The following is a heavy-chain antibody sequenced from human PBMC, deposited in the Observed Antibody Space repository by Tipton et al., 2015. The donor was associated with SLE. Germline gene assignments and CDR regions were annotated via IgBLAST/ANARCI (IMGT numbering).Heavy chain of an antibody. CDR3: AKQPVAGTRYFDL. D-gene: IGHD6-19*01. V-gene: IGHV3-74*01. Sequence: GSLRLSCAASGFTFSSYWMHWVRQAPGKGLVWVSRTTSDGSTTAYADSVKGRFTVSRDNAKNTLYLQMNSLRAEDTAVYYCAKQPVAGTRYFDLWGRGTLVTVSS. CDR1: GFTFSSYW. J-gene: IGHJ2*01. CDR2: TTSDGSTT.